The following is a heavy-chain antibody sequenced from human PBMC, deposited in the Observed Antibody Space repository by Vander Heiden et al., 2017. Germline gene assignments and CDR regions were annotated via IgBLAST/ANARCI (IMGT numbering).Heavy chain of an antibody. J-gene: IGHJ6*02. V-gene: IGHV4-31*03. D-gene: IGHD2-2*01. Sequence: QVQLQESGPGLVKPSQTLSLTCTVSGGSIRRGGYSWSWIRQHPGKGLEWIGNIYYSGSTYYNPSLKSRVTISVDTSKNQFSLKLSSVTAADTAMYYCARGCSSTTCYPYYYGMDVWGQGTTVTVSS. CDR3: ARGCSSTTCYPYYYGMDV. CDR1: GGSIRRGGYS. CDR2: IYYSGST.